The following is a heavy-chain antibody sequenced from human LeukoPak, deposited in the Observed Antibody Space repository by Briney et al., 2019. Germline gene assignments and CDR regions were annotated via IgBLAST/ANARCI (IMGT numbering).Heavy chain of an antibody. V-gene: IGHV3-74*01. D-gene: IGHD4-17*01. CDR2: VEHDGSRT. CDR3: ATDLG. Sequence: GGSLRPSCAASGFTFTSYWMHWVRQPSGKGLVWVSRVEHDGSRTAYADSVTGRFTISRDNARNMVYLQMNSLRAEDTAVYYCATDLGWGQGTLVTVSS. CDR1: GFTFTSYW. J-gene: IGHJ4*02.